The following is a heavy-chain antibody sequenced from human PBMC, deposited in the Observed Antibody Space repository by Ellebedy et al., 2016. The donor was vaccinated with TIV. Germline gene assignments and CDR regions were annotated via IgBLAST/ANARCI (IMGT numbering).Heavy chain of an antibody. V-gene: IGHV4-59*08. CDR3: AKWNEGFDY. CDR2: IYYSGIT. Sequence: MPSETLSLTCTVSGCSISGYYWGWIRQPQGKGLEWIGYIYYSGITDYNPTLRSRVIISVDTSKNQLSIKMSSVTAADAAMYYCAKWNEGFDYWGQGTLVTVSS. D-gene: IGHD1-1*01. CDR1: GCSISGYY. J-gene: IGHJ4*02.